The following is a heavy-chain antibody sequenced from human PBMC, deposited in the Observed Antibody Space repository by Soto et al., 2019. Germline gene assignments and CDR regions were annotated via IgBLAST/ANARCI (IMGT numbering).Heavy chain of an antibody. Sequence: GGSLKNSCKGSGYSFTRYWVRLGRPMPGEGLEWMGIIYPGDSDTRYSPSFQGQVTISADKSISTAYLQWSSLKASDTAMYYCARQNYYDSSGYYYPNYWGQGTLVTVSS. CDR2: IYPGDSDT. J-gene: IGHJ4*02. CDR1: GYSFTRYW. CDR3: ARQNYYDSSGYYYPNY. D-gene: IGHD3-22*01. V-gene: IGHV5-51*01.